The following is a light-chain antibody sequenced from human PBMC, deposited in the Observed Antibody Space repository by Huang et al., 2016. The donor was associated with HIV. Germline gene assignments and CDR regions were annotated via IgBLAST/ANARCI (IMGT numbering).Light chain of an antibody. Sequence: EIVLTQSPGTLSLSPGETATLSCRAGQSVDSNYLAWYQQTPGQAPRLLLHDASTRATGIPGRFSGSGSGTDFTLTISRLEPEDFAVYYCQQYGSSPITFGQGTRLEIK. V-gene: IGKV3-20*01. CDR2: DAS. J-gene: IGKJ5*01. CDR3: QQYGSSPIT. CDR1: QSVDSNY.